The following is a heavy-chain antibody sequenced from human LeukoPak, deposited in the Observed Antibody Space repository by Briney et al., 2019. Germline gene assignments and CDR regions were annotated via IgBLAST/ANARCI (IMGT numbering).Heavy chain of an antibody. Sequence: GGSLRLSCSASGFTFSSYSMNWVRQAPGKGLEWVSYISSSSSTIYYADSVKGRFTISRDNAKNSLYLQMNSLRAEDTAVYYCARAVVVVPAAHIYWGQGTLVTVSS. V-gene: IGHV3-48*01. J-gene: IGHJ4*02. CDR3: ARAVVVVPAAHIY. CDR1: GFTFSSYS. CDR2: ISSSSSTI. D-gene: IGHD2-2*01.